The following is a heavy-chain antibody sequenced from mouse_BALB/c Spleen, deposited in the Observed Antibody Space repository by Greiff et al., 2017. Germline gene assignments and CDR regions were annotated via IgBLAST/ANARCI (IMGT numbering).Heavy chain of an antibody. J-gene: IGHJ4*01. CDR1: GFNIKDTY. V-gene: IGHV14-3*02. CDR3: ARSGGYYKGYAMDY. D-gene: IGHD2-3*01. CDR2: IDPANGNT. Sequence: EVMLVESGAELVKPGASVKLSCTASGFNIKDTYMHWVKQRPEQGLEWIGRIDPANGNTKYDPKFQGKATITADTSSNTAYLQLSSLTSEDTAVYYCARSGGYYKGYAMDYWGQGTSVTVSS.